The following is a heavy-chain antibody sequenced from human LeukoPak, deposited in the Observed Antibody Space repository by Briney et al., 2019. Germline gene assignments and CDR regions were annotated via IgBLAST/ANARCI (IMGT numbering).Heavy chain of an antibody. V-gene: IGHV4-59*01. CDR3: ARGYDFWSGYYTGVTPDDAFDI. Sequence: PSETLSLTCTVSGGSISSYYWSWIRQPPGKGLEWIGYIYYSGSTNYNPSLKSRATISVDTSKNQFSLKLSSVTAADTAVYYCARGYDFWSGYYTGVTPDDAFDIWGQGTMVTVSS. CDR2: IYYSGST. CDR1: GGSISSYY. J-gene: IGHJ3*02. D-gene: IGHD3-3*01.